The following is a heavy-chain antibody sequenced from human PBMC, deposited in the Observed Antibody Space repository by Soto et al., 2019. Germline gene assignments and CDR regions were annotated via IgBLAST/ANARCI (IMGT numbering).Heavy chain of an antibody. CDR1: GGSIGSSSYY. Sequence: SETLSLTCTVSGGSIGSSSYYWGWIRQPPWKGLEWIGSIYYSGSTYYNPSLKSRVTISVDTSKNQFSLKLSSVTAADTAVYYCARQNSSPRIVVVPAAMPYYYYYMDVWGKGTTVTVSS. CDR3: ARQNSSPRIVVVPAAMPYYYYYMDV. CDR2: IYYSGST. D-gene: IGHD2-2*01. J-gene: IGHJ6*03. V-gene: IGHV4-39*01.